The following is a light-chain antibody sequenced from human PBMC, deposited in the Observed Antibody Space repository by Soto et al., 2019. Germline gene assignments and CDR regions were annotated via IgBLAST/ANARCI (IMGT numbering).Light chain of an antibody. Sequence: SVVTEPASVSRAPGQSISISCTGNSSDVGGYNYVSWYQQHPGKAPKLMIYDVSNRPSGVSNRFSGSKSGNTASLTISGLQAEDEADYYCSSYTSSSTLEVFGTGTKVTVL. V-gene: IGLV2-14*01. CDR2: DVS. CDR1: SSDVGGYNY. J-gene: IGLJ1*01. CDR3: SSYTSSSTLEV.